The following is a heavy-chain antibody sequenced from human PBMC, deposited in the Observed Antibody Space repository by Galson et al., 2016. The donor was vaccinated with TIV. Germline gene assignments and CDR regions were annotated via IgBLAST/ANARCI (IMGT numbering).Heavy chain of an antibody. D-gene: IGHD3-3*01. CDR3: ARSGEFGTGFWYVFDY. J-gene: IGHJ4*02. CDR2: IGYDGTTK. V-gene: IGHV3-33*01. Sequence: SLRLSCAVSGFSLKDYGTHWVRQAPGKGLEWVAVIGYDGTTKYYADSVNGRFTIPRDTSTNTLSLRMDSLIGEDTAMYYCARSGEFGTGFWYVFDYWGQGSMVTVSS. CDR1: GFSLKDYG.